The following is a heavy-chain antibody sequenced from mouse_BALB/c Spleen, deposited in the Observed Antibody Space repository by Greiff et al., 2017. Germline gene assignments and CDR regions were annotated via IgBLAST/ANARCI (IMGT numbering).Heavy chain of an antibody. CDR2: INPSTGYT. Sequence: VQLQQSGAELAKPGASVKMSCKASGYTFTSYWMHWVKQRPGQGLEWIGYINPSTGYTEYNQKFKDKATFTADKSSSTAYMQLSSLTSEDSAVYYCARAGNLDYWGQGTTLTVSS. V-gene: IGHV1-7*01. J-gene: IGHJ2*01. CDR3: ARAGNLDY. CDR1: GYTFTSYW.